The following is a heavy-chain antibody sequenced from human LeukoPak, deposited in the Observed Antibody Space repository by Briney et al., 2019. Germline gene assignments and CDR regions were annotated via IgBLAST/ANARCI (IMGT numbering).Heavy chain of an antibody. CDR1: GYTFTGYY. D-gene: IGHD6-6*01. CDR3: ARESPFGSSSYWFDP. V-gene: IGHV1-2*02. CDR2: INPNSGGT. Sequence: ASVKVSCKASGYTFTGYYMHWVRQAPGQGLEWMGWINPNSGGTNYAQKFQGRVTMTRDTSISTAYMELSRLRSDDTAVYYCARESPFGSSSYWFDPWGQGTLVTVSS. J-gene: IGHJ5*02.